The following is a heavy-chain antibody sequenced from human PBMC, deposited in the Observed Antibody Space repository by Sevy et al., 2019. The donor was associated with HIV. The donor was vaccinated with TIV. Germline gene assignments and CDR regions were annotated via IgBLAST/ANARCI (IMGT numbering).Heavy chain of an antibody. V-gene: IGHV3-30-3*01. Sequence: GGSLRLSCAASGFTFSSYAMHWDRQAPGKGLEWVAVISYDGSTKYYADSVKGRFTISRDNSKNTLYLQMNGLRAEDTAVYYCARDAGESDYLFDYWGQGTLVTVSS. CDR2: ISYDGSTK. CDR1: GFTFSSYA. D-gene: IGHD3-16*01. CDR3: ARDAGESDYLFDY. J-gene: IGHJ4*02.